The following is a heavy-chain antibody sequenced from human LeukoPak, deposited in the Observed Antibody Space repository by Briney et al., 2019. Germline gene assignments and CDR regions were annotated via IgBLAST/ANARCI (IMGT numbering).Heavy chain of an antibody. V-gene: IGHV3-30*19. CDR2: ISYDGNKR. Sequence: GGSLRLSCAASGFIFSSYGMHWVRQAPGKGLEWMTVISYDGNKRYYADSVKGRFTISRDNSNNTIYLQVNSLRPEDTAVYYCARDRGGWYKDALDVWGQGTMVTVSS. CDR3: ARDRGGWYKDALDV. CDR1: GFIFSSYG. D-gene: IGHD6-19*01. J-gene: IGHJ3*01.